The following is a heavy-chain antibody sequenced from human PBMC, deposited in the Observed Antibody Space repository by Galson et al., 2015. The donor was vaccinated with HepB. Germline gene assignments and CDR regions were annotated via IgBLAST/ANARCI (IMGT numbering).Heavy chain of an antibody. Sequence: SLRLSCAASGFTFSDYYMSWIRQAPGKGLEWVSYISSSSSYTNYADSVKGRFTISRDNAKNSLYLQMNSLRAEDTAVYYCATKNYWYFDLWGRGTLVTVSS. J-gene: IGHJ2*01. CDR1: GFTFSDYY. V-gene: IGHV3-11*03. CDR3: ATKNYWYFDL. CDR2: ISSSSSYT.